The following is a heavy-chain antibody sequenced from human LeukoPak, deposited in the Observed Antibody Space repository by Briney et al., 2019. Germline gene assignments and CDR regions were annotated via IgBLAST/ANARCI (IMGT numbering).Heavy chain of an antibody. CDR1: GGSITNYY. Sequence: SETLSLTCTVSGGSITNYYWNWIRQPPGKGLEWIGHILDSGSTTYNPSLKSRGTISVDTSKNQFSLKLTSISAADTAVYYCARAGGEQKLVGQFDYWGQGNLVTVSS. J-gene: IGHJ4*02. CDR3: ARAGGEQKLVGQFDY. D-gene: IGHD6-13*01. V-gene: IGHV4-59*01. CDR2: ILDSGST.